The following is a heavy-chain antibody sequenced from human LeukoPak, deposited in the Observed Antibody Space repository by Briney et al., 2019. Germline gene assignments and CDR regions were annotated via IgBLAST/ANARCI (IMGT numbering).Heavy chain of an antibody. CDR1: GFTFDDYG. CDR2: INWNGGST. CDR3: ARGGFALNVPVVGLNWFDP. D-gene: IGHD2-2*01. Sequence: GGSLRLSCAASGFTFDDYGMSWVRHAPGKGLEWVSGINWNGGSTGYADSVKGRFTISRDNAKNTLYLQMNSLRAEDTAVYYCARGGFALNVPVVGLNWFDPWGQGTLVTVSS. V-gene: IGHV3-20*04. J-gene: IGHJ5*02.